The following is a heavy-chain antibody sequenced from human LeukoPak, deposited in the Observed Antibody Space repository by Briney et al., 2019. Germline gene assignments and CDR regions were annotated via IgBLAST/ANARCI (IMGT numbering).Heavy chain of an antibody. CDR2: IYYNGST. Sequence: SETLSLTCTVSGGSISSSSYYWGWIRQPPGKGLEWIGSIYYNGSTYYNPSLKSRVTTSVDTSKNQFSLKLSSVTAADTAVYYCAREDRPGYCSSTSCYDVWFDPWGQGTLVTVSS. CDR1: GGSISSSSYY. J-gene: IGHJ5*02. V-gene: IGHV4-39*07. CDR3: AREDRPGYCSSTSCYDVWFDP. D-gene: IGHD2-2*01.